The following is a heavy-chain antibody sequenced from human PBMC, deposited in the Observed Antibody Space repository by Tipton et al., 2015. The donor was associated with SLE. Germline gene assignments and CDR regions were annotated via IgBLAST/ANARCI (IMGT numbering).Heavy chain of an antibody. J-gene: IGHJ3*01. CDR1: GFSFSNNA. Sequence: GSLRLSCVASGFSFSNNAMSWVRQAPGKGLEWVSAIHGSDDTTHYADSVKGRFTISRDTSRNTLYLQMNSLRAEDTAVYFCAKDVLRWAFDFWGQGTMVTVSS. D-gene: IGHD3-16*01. CDR2: IHGSDDTT. V-gene: IGHV3-23*01. CDR3: AKDVLRWAFDF.